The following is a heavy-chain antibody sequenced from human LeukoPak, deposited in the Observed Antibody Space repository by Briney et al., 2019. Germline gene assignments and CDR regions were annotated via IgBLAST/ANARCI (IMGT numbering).Heavy chain of an antibody. CDR3: ARDTHYDFWSGYLEAFDI. CDR2: IYYSGST. J-gene: IGHJ3*02. Sequence: SETLSLTXTVSGGSIRSYYWSWIRQPPGKGLEWIGYIYYSGSTNYNPSLKSRVTISVDTSKNQFSLKLSSVTAADTAVYYCARDTHYDFWSGYLEAFDIWGQGTMVTVSS. CDR1: GGSIRSYY. D-gene: IGHD3-3*01. V-gene: IGHV4-59*01.